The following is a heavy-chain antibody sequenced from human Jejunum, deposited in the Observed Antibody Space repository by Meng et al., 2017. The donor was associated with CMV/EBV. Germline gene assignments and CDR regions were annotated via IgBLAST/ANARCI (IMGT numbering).Heavy chain of an antibody. J-gene: IGHJ4*02. CDR3: ARVEVGITSGDY. Sequence: QVQLVQSGAEVKRPGASVKVSCKASGYTFTHYPIHWVRQAPGQRLEWMGWINAGNGNTRYSQKFQGRVTMTTDTSTSTAYMELRSLRSDDTAVYYCARVEVGITSGDYWGQGTLVTVFS. CDR1: GYTFTHYP. CDR2: INAGNGNT. V-gene: IGHV1-3*01. D-gene: IGHD1-26*01.